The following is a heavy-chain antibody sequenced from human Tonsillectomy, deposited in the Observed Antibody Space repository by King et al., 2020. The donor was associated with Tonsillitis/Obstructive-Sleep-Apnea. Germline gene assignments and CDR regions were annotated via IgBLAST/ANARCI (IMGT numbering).Heavy chain of an antibody. D-gene: IGHD1-14*01. CDR3: ARMEVYHHSFDS. CDR2: IDWDDDK. CDR1: GFSPSTSEIC. V-gene: IGHV2-70*11. J-gene: IGHJ4*02. Sequence: TLKESGPALVKPKQTLTLTCTFSGFSPSTSEICVSWIRQPPGKALEWLARIDWDDDKYYSTSLKTRLTISKDTSKNQVVLTMTNMDPVDTATYYCARMEVYHHSFDSWGQGILVTVSS.